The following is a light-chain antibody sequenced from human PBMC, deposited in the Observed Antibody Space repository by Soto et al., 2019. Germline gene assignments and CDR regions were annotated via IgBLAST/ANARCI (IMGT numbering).Light chain of an antibody. Sequence: QSVLTQPPSASGSPGQSVTISCTGTSSDVGGYNYVSWYQQHPGKAPKVMIYEVNKRPSGVPDRFSGSKSGNTASLTVSGLQAEDAADYFCKSYTGINNWVFGGGTKLTVL. J-gene: IGLJ3*02. CDR1: SSDVGGYNY. CDR2: EVN. V-gene: IGLV2-8*01. CDR3: KSYTGINNWV.